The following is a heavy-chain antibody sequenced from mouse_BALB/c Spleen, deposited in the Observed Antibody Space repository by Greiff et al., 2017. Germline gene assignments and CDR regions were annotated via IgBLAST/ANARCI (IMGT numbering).Heavy chain of an antibody. CDR3: ARRARDYGNYGFAY. Sequence: QVTLKGSGPGILQPSQTLSLTCSFSGFSLSTSGRGVSWIRQPSGKGLEWLAHIYWEDDKRYNPSLKSRLTSSKDTSRNQVFLKITSVDTADTATYYCARRARDYGNYGFAYWGQGTLVTVSA. CDR2: IYWEDDK. D-gene: IGHD2-1*01. V-gene: IGHV8-12*01. CDR1: GFSLSTSGRG. J-gene: IGHJ3*01.